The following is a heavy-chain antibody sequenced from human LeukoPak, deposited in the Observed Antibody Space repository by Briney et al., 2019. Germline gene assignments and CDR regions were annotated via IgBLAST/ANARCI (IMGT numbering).Heavy chain of an antibody. V-gene: IGHV5-51*03. CDR1: GYSFSSYW. Sequence: GESLKISCEGSGYSFSSYWIGWVRQMPGKGLEWMGIIYPGDSDTRYSPSFQGQVTISADKSISNAYLQWSSLKASDTAVYYCARRRTSGSNIDYWGQGTLVTASS. CDR2: IYPGDSDT. CDR3: ARRRTSGSNIDY. J-gene: IGHJ4*02.